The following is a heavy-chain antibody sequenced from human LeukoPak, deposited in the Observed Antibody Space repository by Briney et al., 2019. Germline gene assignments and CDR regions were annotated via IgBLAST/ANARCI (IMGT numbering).Heavy chain of an antibody. D-gene: IGHD6-19*01. CDR3: AKGYSNVWYFDY. CDR1: GYTFTSYY. J-gene: IGHJ4*02. Sequence: ASVKVSCKASGYTFTSYYMHWVRQAPGQGLEWMGIINPSGGSTSYAQKFQGRVTISVDTSKNQFSLKLSSVTAADTAVYYCAKGYSNVWYFDYWGQGTLVTVSS. V-gene: IGHV1-46*01. CDR2: INPSGGST.